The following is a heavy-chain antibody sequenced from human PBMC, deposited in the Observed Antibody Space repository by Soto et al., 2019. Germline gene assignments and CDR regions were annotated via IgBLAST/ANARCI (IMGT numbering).Heavy chain of an antibody. CDR2: IYYSGST. CDR3: ARDTRIAIAVADTAIGNYYYYMDV. V-gene: IGHV4-59*01. Sequence: SETLSLTCTVSGGSISSYYWSWIRQPPGKGLEWIGYIYYSGSTNYNPSLKSRVTISVDTSKNQFSLKLSSVTAADTAVYYCARDTRIAIAVADTAIGNYYYYMDVWGKGTTVTVS. D-gene: IGHD6-19*01. J-gene: IGHJ6*03. CDR1: GGSISSYY.